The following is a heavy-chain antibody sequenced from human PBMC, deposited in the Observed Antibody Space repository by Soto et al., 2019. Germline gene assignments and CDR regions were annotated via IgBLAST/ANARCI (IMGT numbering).Heavy chain of an antibody. J-gene: IGHJ6*02. V-gene: IGHV3-21*01. Sequence: GGSLRLSCAASGFTFSSYSMNWVRQAPGKGLEWVSSISSSSSYIYYADSVKGRFTISRDNAKNSLYLQMNSLRAEDTAVYYCARAVVGSSNYYYYGMDVWGQGTTVTVSS. CDR2: ISSSSSYI. D-gene: IGHD1-26*01. CDR3: ARAVVGSSNYYYYGMDV. CDR1: GFTFSSYS.